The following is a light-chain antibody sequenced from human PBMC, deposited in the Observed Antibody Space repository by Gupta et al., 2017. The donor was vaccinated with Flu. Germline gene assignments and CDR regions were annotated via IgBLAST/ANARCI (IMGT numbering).Light chain of an antibody. J-gene: IGKJ5*01. CDR2: GAS. Sequence: DIQMTPSPSSLSVSVGDRVTITCRASQGISNFVAWFQQKPGKAPKALIYGASSVQSGVPSKFSGSGSGTDFTLSISSLQPEDFATYYCQQYVSYPLTFGQGTRVEIK. CDR3: QQYVSYPLT. CDR1: QGISNF. V-gene: IGKV1-16*02.